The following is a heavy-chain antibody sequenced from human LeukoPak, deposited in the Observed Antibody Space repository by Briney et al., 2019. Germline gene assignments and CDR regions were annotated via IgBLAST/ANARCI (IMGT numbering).Heavy chain of an antibody. CDR1: GFTFTDSS. V-gene: IGHV3-73*01. J-gene: IGHJ4*02. D-gene: IGHD2-21*01. Sequence: GGSLRLSCAASGFTFTDSSMHWVRQASGKGLEWVGRIRSKSNNYATAYAASVNGRFNISRDDSKNMLYLQMNSLKTEDTAVYYCTRLYCGGGYCYYFDYWGQGTLVTVSS. CDR3: TRLYCGGGYCYYFDY. CDR2: IRSKSNNYAT.